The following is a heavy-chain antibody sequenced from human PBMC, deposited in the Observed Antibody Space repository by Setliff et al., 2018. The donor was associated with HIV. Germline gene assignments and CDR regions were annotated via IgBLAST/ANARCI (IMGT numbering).Heavy chain of an antibody. CDR2: INHSGST. CDR1: GGSFSGYY. J-gene: IGHJ3*02. D-gene: IGHD2-2*01. CDR3: AGGYCSSTSCPRNAFDI. Sequence: PSETLSLTCAVSGGSFSGYYWSWIRQPPGKGLEWIGEINHSGSTNYNPSLKSRVTISVDTSKNQFSLKLSSVTAADTAVYYCAGGYCSSTSCPRNAFDIWGQGTMVTVSS. V-gene: IGHV4-34*01.